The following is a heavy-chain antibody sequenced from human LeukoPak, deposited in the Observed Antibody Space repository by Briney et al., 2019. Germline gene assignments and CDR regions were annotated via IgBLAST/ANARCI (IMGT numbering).Heavy chain of an antibody. D-gene: IGHD5-12*01. J-gene: IGHJ3*02. CDR2: ISDDGNSK. CDR3: ASVDDLDAFAM. V-gene: IGHV3-30*04. CDR1: GFAFSSHA. Sequence: PGGSLRLSCAASGFAFSSHAMHWVRQTPGKGLEWVAVISDDGNSKYYLQSVKGRFTISRDNSKNTLYLEMNSLRDEDTAVYYCASVDDLDAFAMWGQGTLVAVSS.